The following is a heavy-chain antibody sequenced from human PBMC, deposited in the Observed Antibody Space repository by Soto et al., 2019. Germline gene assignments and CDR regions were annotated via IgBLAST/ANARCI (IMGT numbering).Heavy chain of an antibody. CDR3: ARDPGSSSGNY. D-gene: IGHD6-6*01. J-gene: IGHJ4*02. CDR1: GFTISNYL. V-gene: IGHV3-66*01. CDR2: IYSGGNT. Sequence: GGSLRLSCAASGFTISNYLMSWVRQAPGKGLEWVSVIYSGGNTYYADSVKARFSISRDNSKNTLNLQMNSLRVEDTAVYYCARDPGSSSGNYWGQGTLVTVSS.